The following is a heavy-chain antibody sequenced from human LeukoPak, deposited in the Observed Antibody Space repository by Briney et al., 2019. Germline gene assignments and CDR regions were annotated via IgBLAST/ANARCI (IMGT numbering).Heavy chain of an antibody. Sequence: GSLRLSCATSGFSFSDHYIDWIRQAPGKGLEWVGRSKKKSHGYISEYAASVNGRFSISRDDSTTSLILEMNNLRSDDTAMYYCGKEWQSWGRGTLVTVSS. J-gene: IGHJ4*02. CDR2: SKKKSHGYIS. CDR1: GFSFSDHY. D-gene: IGHD5-12*01. V-gene: IGHV3-72*01. CDR3: GKEWQS.